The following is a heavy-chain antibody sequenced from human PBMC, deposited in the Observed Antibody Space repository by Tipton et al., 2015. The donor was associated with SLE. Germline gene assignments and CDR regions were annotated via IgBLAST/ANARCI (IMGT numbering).Heavy chain of an antibody. CDR3: ATQGYYGSSFDY. J-gene: IGHJ4*02. CDR1: GGSISSSNYY. CDR2: IYYSGST. D-gene: IGHD3-16*01. Sequence: LRLSCTVSGGSISSSNYYWGWIRQPPGKGLEWIGSIYYSGSTYYNPSLKSRVSISVDTSKNQFFLNLHSVTAADTAVYYCATQGYYGSSFDYWGQGTLVTVSS. V-gene: IGHV4-39*07.